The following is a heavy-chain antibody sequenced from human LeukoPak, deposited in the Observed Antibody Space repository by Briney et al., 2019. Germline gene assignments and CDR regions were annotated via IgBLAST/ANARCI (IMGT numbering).Heavy chain of an antibody. J-gene: IGHJ5*02. CDR1: GFTFSSYG. Sequence: GGSLRLSCAASGFTFSSYGMHWVRQAPGKGLEWVAFIRYDGSNKYYADSVKGRFTISRDNSKNTLYLQMNSLRAEDTAVYYCAKAQGATMDGWFDPWGQGTLVTVSS. D-gene: IGHD1-26*01. CDR2: IRYDGSNK. CDR3: AKAQGATMDGWFDP. V-gene: IGHV3-30*02.